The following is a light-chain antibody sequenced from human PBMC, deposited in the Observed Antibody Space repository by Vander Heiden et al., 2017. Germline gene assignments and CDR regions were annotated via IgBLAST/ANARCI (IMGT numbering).Light chain of an antibody. CDR1: ESIRTL. Sequence: DIQMTQSPSTLSASVGDRVTITCRASESIRTLLTWYQQKPGKAPKLLIYKASSLESGVPSRFSGSGSGTDFTLTISRLQPEDFATYYCQQGNSCPRTFGQGTKVEIK. V-gene: IGKV1-5*03. J-gene: IGKJ1*01. CDR2: KAS. CDR3: QQGNSCPRT.